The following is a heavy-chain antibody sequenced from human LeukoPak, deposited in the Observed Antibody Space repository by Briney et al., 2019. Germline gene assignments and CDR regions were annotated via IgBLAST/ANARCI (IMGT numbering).Heavy chain of an antibody. D-gene: IGHD3-9*01. CDR2: INGDGRNI. V-gene: IGHV3-74*01. CDR3: TRDLMDYDVSTGLHHYYMDV. CDR1: GFTFSSYA. J-gene: IGHJ6*02. Sequence: GGSLRLSCATSGFTFSSYAMGWVRQDPRKGLVWVSRINGDGRNINYADSVRGRFTISRDNAKNTLYLQMNTLRVEDTAVYYCTRDLMDYDVSTGLHHYYMDVWGQGTTVTVSS.